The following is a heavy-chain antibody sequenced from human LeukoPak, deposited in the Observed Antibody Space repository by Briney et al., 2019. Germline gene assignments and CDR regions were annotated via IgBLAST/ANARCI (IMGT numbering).Heavy chain of an antibody. V-gene: IGHV1-18*01. Sequence: ASVKVSCKASGYTFTSYGISWVRQAPGQGLEWMGWISAYNGNTNYAQKLQGRVTMTTDTSTSTAYMELRSLRSDDTAVYYCARSVYGSGSYYFDYWGQGTLVTVSP. CDR3: ARSVYGSGSYYFDY. D-gene: IGHD3-10*01. J-gene: IGHJ4*02. CDR2: ISAYNGNT. CDR1: GYTFTSYG.